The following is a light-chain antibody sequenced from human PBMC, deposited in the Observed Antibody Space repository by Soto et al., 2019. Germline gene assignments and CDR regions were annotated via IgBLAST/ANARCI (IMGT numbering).Light chain of an antibody. V-gene: IGKV1-5*01. CDR1: QSISTW. J-gene: IGKJ5*01. Sequence: DIQMTQSPSTLSASVGDRVTITCRASQSISTWLAWYQQKPGKAPKVLIYDASSLESGVPSRFSGSGSGTEFTLTISSMPPDDFATYYCQQYNRYSITFGQGTRLEIK. CDR2: DAS. CDR3: QQYNRYSIT.